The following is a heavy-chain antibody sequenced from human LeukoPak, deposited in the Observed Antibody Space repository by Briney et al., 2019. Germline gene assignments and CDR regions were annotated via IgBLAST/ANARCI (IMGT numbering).Heavy chain of an antibody. CDR1: GFTFGDYA. D-gene: IGHD3-10*01. V-gene: IGHV3-49*04. CDR2: IRSKAYGGTT. Sequence: GGSLRLSCTASGFTFGDYAMSWVRQAPGKGLEWVGFIRSKAYGGTTEYAASVKGRFTISRDDSKSIAYLQMNSLKTEDTAVYYCTRERYYGSGSYHYYGMDAWGKGTTVTVSS. CDR3: TRERYYGSGSYHYYGMDA. J-gene: IGHJ6*04.